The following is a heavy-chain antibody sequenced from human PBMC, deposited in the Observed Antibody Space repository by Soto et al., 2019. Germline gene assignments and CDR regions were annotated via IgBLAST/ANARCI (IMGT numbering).Heavy chain of an antibody. Sequence: GALRLSCAAFGLAFNSYALTGARQAPGQGLEWVSVISGSGTNTYYAGSVKGRVTISRDNTNNTLWLQMDRLRAVDTAIYYCAKGSTKTYSPLDFCVQGT. V-gene: IGHV3-23*01. D-gene: IGHD2-8*01. CDR3: AKGSTKTYSPLDF. CDR2: ISGSGTNT. CDR1: GLAFNSYA. J-gene: IGHJ4*02.